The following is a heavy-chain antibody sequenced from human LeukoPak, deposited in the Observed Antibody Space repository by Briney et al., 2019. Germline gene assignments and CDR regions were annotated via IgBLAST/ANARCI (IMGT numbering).Heavy chain of an antibody. CDR1: GGSFSGYY. CDR2: INHSGST. CDR3: ARGVGPDYRSSSHWFDP. D-gene: IGHD6-6*01. Sequence: PSETLSLTCAVYGGSFSGYYWSWIRQPPGKGLEWIGEINHSGSTNYNPSLKSRVTISVDTSKNQFSLKLSSVTAADTAVYYCARGVGPDYRSSSHWFDPWGQGTLVTVSS. V-gene: IGHV4-34*01. J-gene: IGHJ5*02.